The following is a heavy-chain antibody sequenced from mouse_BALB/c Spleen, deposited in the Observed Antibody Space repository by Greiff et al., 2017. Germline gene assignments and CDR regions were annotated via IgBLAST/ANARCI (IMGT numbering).Heavy chain of an antibody. Sequence: EVQRVESGGGLVQPGGSRKLSCAASGFTFSSFGMHWVRQAPEKGLEWVAYISSGSSTIYYADTVKGRFTISRDNPKNTLFLQMTSLRSEDTAMYYCARTYGNYVPYAMDYWGQGTSVTVSS. CDR1: GFTFSSFG. CDR3: ARTYGNYVPYAMDY. V-gene: IGHV5-17*02. D-gene: IGHD2-1*01. J-gene: IGHJ4*01. CDR2: ISSGSSTI.